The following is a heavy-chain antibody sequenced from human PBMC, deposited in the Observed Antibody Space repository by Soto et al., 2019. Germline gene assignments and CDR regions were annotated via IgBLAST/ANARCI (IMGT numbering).Heavy chain of an antibody. J-gene: IGHJ4*02. D-gene: IGHD3-10*01. Sequence: EVQLVESGGGLVQPGGSLRLSCAASGFTFDDYAMHWVRQAPGKGLEWVSGIRWNSGSIGYADSVKGRFTISRDNAKNTLYLQRKRLRAKETAMYYCASGGTIVRGVTKCPFGFWGQGTLVTRS. CDR2: IRWNSGSI. V-gene: IGHV3-9*01. CDR1: GFTFDDYA. CDR3: ASGGTIVRGVTKCPFGF.